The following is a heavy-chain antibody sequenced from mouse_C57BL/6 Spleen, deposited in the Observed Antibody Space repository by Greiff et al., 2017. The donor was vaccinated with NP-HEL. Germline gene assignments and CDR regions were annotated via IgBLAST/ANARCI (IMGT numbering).Heavy chain of an antibody. CDR3: ARVRVRTIDY. CDR2: IHPNSGST. CDR1: GYTFTSYW. J-gene: IGHJ2*01. Sequence: QVQLQQSGAELVKPGASVKLSCKASGYTFTSYWMHWVKQRPGQGLEWIGMIHPNSGSTNYNEKFKSKATLTVDKSSSTAYMQLSSLTSEDSAVYYCARVRVRTIDYWGQGTTLTVSS. D-gene: IGHD1-1*01. V-gene: IGHV1-64*01.